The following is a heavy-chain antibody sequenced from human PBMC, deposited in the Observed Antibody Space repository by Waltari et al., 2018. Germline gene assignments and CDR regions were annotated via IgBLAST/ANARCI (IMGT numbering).Heavy chain of an antibody. D-gene: IGHD4-17*01. V-gene: IGHV3-21*02. J-gene: IGHJ4*02. CDR2: IRSSGSYT. CDR1: GFTFNTYT. CDR3: ARGRAPDYGDTRPPSD. Sequence: EVQLVESGGGLVKPGGSLRLSCAASGFTFNTYTINWVRQAPGKELEWVSSIRSSGSYTYYADSVKGRFSSSRDNAKNSLYLQMNSLRAEDTAVYYCARGRAPDYGDTRPPSDWGQGTLVTVSS.